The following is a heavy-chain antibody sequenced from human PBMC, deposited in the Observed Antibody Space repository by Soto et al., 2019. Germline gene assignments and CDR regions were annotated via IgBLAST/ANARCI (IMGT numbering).Heavy chain of an antibody. D-gene: IGHD3-3*01. CDR2: ISAYNGQT. V-gene: IGHV1-18*01. Sequence: ASVKVSCKASGYPFDTYGINWVRQAPGQRPEWMGWISAYNGQTDYAQKFQGRVTMATDTYTNTAYMELMNLRSDDTAVYYCATDPHEFWNSYFFEPRGPGPLVRVSS. J-gene: IGHJ5*02. CDR3: ATDPHEFWNSYFFEP. CDR1: GYPFDTYG.